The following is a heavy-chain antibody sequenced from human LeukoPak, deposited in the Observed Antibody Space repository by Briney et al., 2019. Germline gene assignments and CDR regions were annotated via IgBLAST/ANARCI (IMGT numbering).Heavy chain of an antibody. D-gene: IGHD1-20*01. Sequence: ASVKVSCKASGYTFTSYGISWVRQAPGQGLEWMGWISACNGNTNYAQKFQGRATITTDESTSTAYMELSSLRSEDTAVYYCARMRRNWNPYYMDVWGKGTTVTVSS. J-gene: IGHJ6*03. CDR2: ISACNGNT. CDR3: ARMRRNWNPYYMDV. CDR1: GYTFTSYG. V-gene: IGHV1-18*01.